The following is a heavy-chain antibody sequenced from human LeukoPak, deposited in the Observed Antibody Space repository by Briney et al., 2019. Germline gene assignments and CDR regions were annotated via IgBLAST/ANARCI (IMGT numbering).Heavy chain of an antibody. V-gene: IGHV4-31*03. J-gene: IGHJ6*02. CDR1: GGSISSGAYP. CDR3: ARGRGV. Sequence: SETLSLTCTVSGGSISSGAYPWSWIRQHPGEGLEWVGYIYYSGSTYYNPSLKSRVSISVDTSKNQFSLKLSSVTAADTAVYYCARGRGVWGQGTTVTVSS. CDR2: IYYSGST.